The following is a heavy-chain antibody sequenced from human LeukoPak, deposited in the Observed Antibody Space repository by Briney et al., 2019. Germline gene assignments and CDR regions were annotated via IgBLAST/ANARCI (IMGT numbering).Heavy chain of an antibody. CDR1: GGSISSYY. J-gene: IGHJ6*02. Sequence: SETLSLTCTVSGGSISSYYWSWIRQPAGRGLEWIGRIYTSGTTNYNPSLKSRVTMSVDTSKNQFSPKLSSVTAADTAVYYCARDLGEGVQGTNGDYGMDVWGQGTTVTVSS. CDR2: IYTSGTT. V-gene: IGHV4-4*07. CDR3: ARDLGEGVQGTNGDYGMDV. D-gene: IGHD2-8*01.